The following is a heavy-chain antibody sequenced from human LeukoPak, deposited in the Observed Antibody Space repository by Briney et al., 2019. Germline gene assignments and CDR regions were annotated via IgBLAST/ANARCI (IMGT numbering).Heavy chain of an antibody. J-gene: IGHJ5*02. CDR2: IYTSGGT. V-gene: IGHV4-61*02. CDR3: ARVAREVVRFGELTGYNWFDP. Sequence: SQTLSLTCTVSGGSISSGSYYWSWIRQPAGKGLEWIGRIYTSGGTNYNPSLKSRVTMSVDTSKNQFSLKLSSVTAADTAVYYCARVAREVVRFGELTGYNWFDPWGQGTLVTVSS. CDR1: GGSISSGSYY. D-gene: IGHD3-10*01.